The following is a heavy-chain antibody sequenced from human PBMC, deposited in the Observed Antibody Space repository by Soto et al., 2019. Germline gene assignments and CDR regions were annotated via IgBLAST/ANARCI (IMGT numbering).Heavy chain of an antibody. D-gene: IGHD3-3*01. Sequence: GGSLRLSCEASGFAFNNDWMSWVRQAPGKGPEWVASIKYDGSEKYYVDSVKGRFTVSRDNAKNSLSMHLNSLRADDTAVYYCVSGVITITIFGEALSGYFDSWGQGTLVTVSS. CDR2: IKYDGSEK. CDR1: GFAFNNDW. V-gene: IGHV3-7*03. CDR3: VSGVITITIFGEALSGYFDS. J-gene: IGHJ4*02.